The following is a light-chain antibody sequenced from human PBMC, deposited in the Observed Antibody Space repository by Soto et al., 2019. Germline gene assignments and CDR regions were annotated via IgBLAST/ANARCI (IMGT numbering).Light chain of an antibody. CDR2: GAS. J-gene: IGKJ3*01. V-gene: IGKV3-20*01. CDR1: QNIDSRY. Sequence: EIVLTQSPGTLSLSPGERATLSCRASQNIDSRYLAWYQQKPGQAPRLLIYGASTRATDIPGRLSGSGSATDFTLTISRLASEDVAVYYCQHFGGSPLYTFGPGTKVDIK. CDR3: QHFGGSPLYT.